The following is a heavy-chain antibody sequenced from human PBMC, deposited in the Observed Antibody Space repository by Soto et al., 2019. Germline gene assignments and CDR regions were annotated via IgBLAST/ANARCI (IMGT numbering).Heavy chain of an antibody. Sequence: ASETLSLTCAVSGGSISSGGYSWTWIRQPPGKGLEWIGYIYDSGTTYYNPSLKSRVTISVDRSKNQFSLKLSSVTAADTAVYYCARAHYGDYGYGMDVWGQGTTVTVSS. D-gene: IGHD4-17*01. CDR3: ARAHYGDYGYGMDV. J-gene: IGHJ6*02. CDR2: IYDSGTT. V-gene: IGHV4-30-2*01. CDR1: GGSISSGGYS.